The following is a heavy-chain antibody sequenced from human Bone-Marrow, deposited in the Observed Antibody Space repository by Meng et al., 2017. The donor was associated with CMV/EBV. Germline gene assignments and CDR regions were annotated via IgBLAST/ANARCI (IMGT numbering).Heavy chain of an antibody. CDR2: ISSSSSYI. CDR3: ARTRLGYCSGGSCYGSSRYYGMDV. D-gene: IGHD2-15*01. V-gene: IGHV3-21*01. J-gene: IGHJ6*02. Sequence: GGSLRLSCAASGFTFSSYSMNWVRQAPGKGLEWVSSISSSSSYIYYADSVKGRFTISRDNSKNTLYLQMNSLRAEDTAVYYCARTRLGYCSGGSCYGSSRYYGMDVWGQGTTVTVSS. CDR1: GFTFSSYS.